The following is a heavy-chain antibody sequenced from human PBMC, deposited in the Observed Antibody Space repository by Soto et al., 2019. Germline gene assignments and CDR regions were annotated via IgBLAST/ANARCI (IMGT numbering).Heavy chain of an antibody. V-gene: IGHV4-34*01. Sequence: TETLSLTCAVYGGSFSGYYWSWIRQPPGKGLEWIGEINHSGSTNYNPSLKSRVTISVDTSKNQFSLKLSSVTAADTAVYYCARGSVEYYDFWSGYRGYFDYWGQGTLVTGSS. CDR2: INHSGST. CDR3: ARGSVEYYDFWSGYRGYFDY. D-gene: IGHD3-3*01. J-gene: IGHJ4*02. CDR1: GGSFSGYY.